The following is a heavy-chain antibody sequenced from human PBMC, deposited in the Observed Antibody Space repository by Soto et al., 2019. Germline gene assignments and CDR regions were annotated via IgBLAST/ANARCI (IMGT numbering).Heavy chain of an antibody. CDR2: ISGSGGST. Sequence: EVQLLESGGGLVQPGGSLRLFCAASGFTFSSYAMSWVRQAPGKGLEWVSAISGSGGSTYYADSVKGRFTISRDNSKNTLYLQMNSLRAEDTAVYYCAKARDGYGLLDYWGQGTLVTVSS. J-gene: IGHJ4*02. D-gene: IGHD5-18*01. V-gene: IGHV3-23*01. CDR1: GFTFSSYA. CDR3: AKARDGYGLLDY.